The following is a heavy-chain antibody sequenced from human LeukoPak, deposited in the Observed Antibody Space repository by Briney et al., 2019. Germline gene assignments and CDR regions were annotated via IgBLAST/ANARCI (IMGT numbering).Heavy chain of an antibody. V-gene: IGHV4-30-2*01. D-gene: IGHD3-10*01. CDR3: ARGLFYYGSGSYYGASDI. CDR1: GGSISSGGYS. Sequence: SQTLSLTCAVSGGSISSGGYSWSWIRQPPGKGLEWIGYIYHSGSTYYNPSLKSRVTISVDRSKNQFSLKLSSVTAADTAVYYCARGLFYYGSGSYYGASDIWGQGTMVTVSS. CDR2: IYHSGST. J-gene: IGHJ3*02.